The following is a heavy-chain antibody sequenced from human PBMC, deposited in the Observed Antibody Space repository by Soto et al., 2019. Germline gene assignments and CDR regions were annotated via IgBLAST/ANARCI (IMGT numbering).Heavy chain of an antibody. V-gene: IGHV4-39*01. CDR1: GGSISSSSYY. D-gene: IGHD3-10*01. J-gene: IGHJ4*02. Sequence: SETLSLTCTVSGGSISSSSYYWGGIRQPPGKGLEWIGSIYYSGSTYYNPSLKSRVTISVDTSKNQFSLKLSSVTAADTAVYYCASLDNYGSGSYYNFDYWGQGTLVTVSS. CDR3: ASLDNYGSGSYYNFDY. CDR2: IYYSGST.